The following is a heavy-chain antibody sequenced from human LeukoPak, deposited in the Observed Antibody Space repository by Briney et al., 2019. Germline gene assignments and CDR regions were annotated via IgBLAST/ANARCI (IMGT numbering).Heavy chain of an antibody. CDR2: ISDNGGST. CDR1: GFTFSTYA. V-gene: IGHV3-23*01. Sequence: GGSLRLSCAASGFTFSTYAMSWVRQAPGKGLEWVSTISDNGGSTYYADSVKVRFTISRESSMNTLNLQMNSLRVEDTAVYYCAKPPPDSSSWLFDSWGQGALVTVSS. D-gene: IGHD6-13*01. J-gene: IGHJ4*02. CDR3: AKPPPDSSSWLFDS.